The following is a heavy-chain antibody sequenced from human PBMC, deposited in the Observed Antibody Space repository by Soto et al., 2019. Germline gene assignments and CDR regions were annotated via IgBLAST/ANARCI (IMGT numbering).Heavy chain of an antibody. D-gene: IGHD3-3*01. CDR3: ARSGYDFWSGYAFDY. CDR2: ISSSGSTI. Sequence: PGGSLRLSCVVSGFSFSRYWMSWVRQAPGKGLEWVSYISSSGSTIYYADSVKGRFTISRDNAKNSLYLQMNSLRAEDTAVYYCARSGYDFWSGYAFDYWGQGTLVTVSS. CDR1: GFSFSRYW. J-gene: IGHJ4*02. V-gene: IGHV3-48*03.